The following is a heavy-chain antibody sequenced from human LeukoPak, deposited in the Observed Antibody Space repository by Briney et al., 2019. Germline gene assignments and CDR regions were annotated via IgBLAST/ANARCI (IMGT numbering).Heavy chain of an antibody. Sequence: SQTLSLTCAVSGGSISSGGYSWSWIRQPPGKGLEWIGYIYHSGSTYYNPSLKSRVSISVDRSKNQFSLKLSSVTAADTAVYYCAREGDPYYGMDVWGQGTTVTVSS. CDR1: GGSISSGGYS. CDR3: AREGDPYYGMDV. CDR2: IYHSGST. V-gene: IGHV4-30-2*01. J-gene: IGHJ6*02.